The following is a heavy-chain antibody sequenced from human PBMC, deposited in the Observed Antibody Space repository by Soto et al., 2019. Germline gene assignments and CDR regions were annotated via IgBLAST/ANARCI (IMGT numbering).Heavy chain of an antibody. Sequence: SETLSLTCTVSGGSISSYYWSWIRQPPGKGLECIGYIYYSGSTNYNPSLKSRVTISLDTSKNHFSLELSSVTPADTAVYYCASLGGYYYLDFWAKRTTVTVSS. CDR2: IYYSGST. V-gene: IGHV4-59*01. D-gene: IGHD3-10*01. CDR3: ASLGGYYYLDF. CDR1: GGSISSYY. J-gene: IGHJ6*03.